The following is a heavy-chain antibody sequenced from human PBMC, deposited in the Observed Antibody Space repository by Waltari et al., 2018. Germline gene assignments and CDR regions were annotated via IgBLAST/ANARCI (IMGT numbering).Heavy chain of an antibody. V-gene: IGHV4-39*01. CDR1: GGSISSSSYY. CDR3: ARHTWGSPYYFDY. CDR2: IYYSGST. Sequence: QLQLQESGPGLVKPSETLSLTCTVSGGSISSSSYYWGWIRQPPGKGLEWIVSIYYSGSTYYNPSLKSRVTISVDTSKNQFSLKLSSVTAADTAVYYCARHTWGSPYYFDYWGQGTLVTVSS. D-gene: IGHD7-27*01. J-gene: IGHJ4*02.